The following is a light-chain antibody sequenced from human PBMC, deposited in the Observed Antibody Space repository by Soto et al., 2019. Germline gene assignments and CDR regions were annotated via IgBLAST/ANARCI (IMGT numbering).Light chain of an antibody. CDR3: QSYDGTLTGVI. CDR1: SSNIGAGYD. J-gene: IGLJ2*01. CDR2: NNH. Sequence: QSALTQPPSVSGAPGQRVTISCTGSSSNIGAGYDVHWYQQLPGTAPKLVIYNNHNRPSGVPDRFSGSKSGTSGSLAITGLQAEDEADYFCQSYDGTLTGVIFGGGTKLTVL. V-gene: IGLV1-40*01.